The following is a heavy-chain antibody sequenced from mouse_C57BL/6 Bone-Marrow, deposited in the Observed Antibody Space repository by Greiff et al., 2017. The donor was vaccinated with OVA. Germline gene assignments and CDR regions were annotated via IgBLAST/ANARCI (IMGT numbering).Heavy chain of an antibody. CDR3: ARGSGIHYYAMDY. V-gene: IGHV2-9-1*01. Sequence: VQLVESGPGLVAPSQSLSITCTVSGFSLTSYAISWVRQPPGKGLEWLGVIWTGGGTNYNSALKSRLSISKDNSKSQVFLKMNSLQTDDTASYYCARGSGIHYYAMDYWGQGTSVTVSS. D-gene: IGHD3-2*02. CDR2: IWTGGGT. CDR1: GFSLTSYA. J-gene: IGHJ4*01.